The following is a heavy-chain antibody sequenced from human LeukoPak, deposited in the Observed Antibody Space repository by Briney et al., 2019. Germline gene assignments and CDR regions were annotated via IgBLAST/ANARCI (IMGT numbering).Heavy chain of an antibody. V-gene: IGHV1-18*01. Sequence: ASVKVSCKTSGHTFTTYGISWVRQAPGQGLEWMRWITAYNGNTNYAQKLQDRVTVTIDTSTSTAYMELRSLRSDDTAVYYCARGGYYYESAYSLAAFDVWGQGTMVTVSS. CDR3: ARGGYYYESAYSLAAFDV. J-gene: IGHJ3*01. CDR2: ITAYNGNT. D-gene: IGHD3-22*01. CDR1: GHTFTTYG.